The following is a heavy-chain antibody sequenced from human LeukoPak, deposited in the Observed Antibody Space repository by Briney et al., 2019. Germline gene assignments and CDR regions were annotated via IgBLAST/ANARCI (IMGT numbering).Heavy chain of an antibody. D-gene: IGHD6-13*01. Sequence: PGGSLRLSCAASGFTVSSNYVSWVRQAPGKGLEWVSVIYSGGSTYYADSVKGRFTISRDNSKNTLYLQMNSLRAEDTAVYYCARERIAAAGGYYYMDVWGKGTTVTVSS. V-gene: IGHV3-53*01. CDR1: GFTVSSNY. CDR2: IYSGGST. J-gene: IGHJ6*03. CDR3: ARERIAAAGGYYYMDV.